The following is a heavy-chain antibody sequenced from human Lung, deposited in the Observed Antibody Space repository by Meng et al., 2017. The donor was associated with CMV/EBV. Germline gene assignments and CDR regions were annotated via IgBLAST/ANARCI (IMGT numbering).Heavy chain of an antibody. Sequence: SETLSLTCTVSGGSISHYCWNWIRQPPGKGLEWIGYIYYNRGTNYNPSLKGRVTISLETSKNQFSLKLSSVTAADTAVYYCARGHYGDSSGYFDFWGQGTPVTVSS. V-gene: IGHV4-59*01. CDR3: ARGHYGDSSGYFDF. CDR1: GGSISHYC. D-gene: IGHD4/OR15-4a*01. J-gene: IGHJ4*02. CDR2: IYYNRGT.